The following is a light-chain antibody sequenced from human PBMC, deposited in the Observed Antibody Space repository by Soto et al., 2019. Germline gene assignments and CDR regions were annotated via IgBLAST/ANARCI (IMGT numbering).Light chain of an antibody. J-gene: IGKJ2*02. CDR3: QQSYSTPGT. V-gene: IGKV1-39*01. CDR2: GAY. CDR1: QSISNY. Sequence: DIQMTQSPSSLSASVGDRVTITCRASQSISNYLNWYQQKPGKAPNLLIYGAYSLQSGVPSRFSGSGSGTDFTLNISSLQPEECATYYCQQSYSTPGTFGQGTKLEIK.